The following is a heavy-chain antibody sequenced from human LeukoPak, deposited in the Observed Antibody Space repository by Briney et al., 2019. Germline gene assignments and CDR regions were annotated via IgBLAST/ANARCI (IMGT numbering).Heavy chain of an antibody. V-gene: IGHV3-21*01. CDR1: GFTFSSYS. CDR2: ISSSSSYI. D-gene: IGHD3-22*01. J-gene: IGHJ3*02. CDR3: AKDRQTMIADAFDI. Sequence: GGSLRLSCAASGFTFSSYSMNWVRQAPGKGLEWVSSISSSSSYIYYADSVKGRFTISRDNAKNSLYLQMNSLRAEDTAVYYCAKDRQTMIADAFDIWGQGTMVTVSS.